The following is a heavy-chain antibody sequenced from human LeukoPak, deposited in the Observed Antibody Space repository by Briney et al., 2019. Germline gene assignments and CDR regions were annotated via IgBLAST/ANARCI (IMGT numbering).Heavy chain of an antibody. CDR2: IYTGGST. V-gene: IGHV4-4*07. Sequence: PSETLSLTCTVSGGSMSNYYWSWIRQPAGKGLEWIGRIYTGGSTHYNPSLKSRVTMSVDTSKKQFSLKLNSVTAADTAVYYCATYEQQLAFVNWGQGTPVTVSS. J-gene: IGHJ4*02. CDR1: GGSMSNYY. CDR3: ATYEQQLAFVN. D-gene: IGHD6-13*01.